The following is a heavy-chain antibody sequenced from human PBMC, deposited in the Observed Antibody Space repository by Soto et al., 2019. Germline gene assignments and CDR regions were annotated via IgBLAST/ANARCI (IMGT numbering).Heavy chain of an antibody. Sequence: SETLSLTCAVSGYSISSGYYWGWIRQPPGKGLEWIGSIYHSGSTYYNPSLKSRVTISVDTSKNQFSLKLSSVTAADTAVYYCAAVTTTESFDYWGQGTLVTVSS. J-gene: IGHJ4*02. D-gene: IGHD4-17*01. CDR3: AAVTTTESFDY. CDR2: IYHSGST. CDR1: GYSISSGYY. V-gene: IGHV4-38-2*01.